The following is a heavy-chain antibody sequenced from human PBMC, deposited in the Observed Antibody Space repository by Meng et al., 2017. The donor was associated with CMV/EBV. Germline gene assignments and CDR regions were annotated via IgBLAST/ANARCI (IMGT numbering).Heavy chain of an antibody. D-gene: IGHD2-2*01. CDR2: ISSSSSTR. V-gene: IGHV3-48*04. Sequence: GGSLRLSCAASGFTFSSYSMNWVRQAPGKGLEWVSYISSSSSTRYYADSVKGRFTISRDNAKNSLYLQMNSLRAEDTAVYYCARDDLYCSSTSCYSFGPGAFDIWGQGTMVTVSS. J-gene: IGHJ3*02. CDR3: ARDDLYCSSTSCYSFGPGAFDI. CDR1: GFTFSSYS.